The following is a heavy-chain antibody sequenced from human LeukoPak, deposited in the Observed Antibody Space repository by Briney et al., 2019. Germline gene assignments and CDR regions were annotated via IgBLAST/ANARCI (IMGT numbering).Heavy chain of an antibody. Sequence: PSETLSLTCTVSGGSISSGGYYWSWIRQHPGKGLEWIGYIYYSGSTYYNPSLKSRVTISVDTSKNQFSLKLSSVTAADTAVYYCASQYYGSGSYYRDYWGQGTLVTVSS. CDR1: GGSISSGGYY. V-gene: IGHV4-31*03. J-gene: IGHJ4*02. D-gene: IGHD3-10*01. CDR3: ASQYYGSGSYYRDY. CDR2: IYYSGST.